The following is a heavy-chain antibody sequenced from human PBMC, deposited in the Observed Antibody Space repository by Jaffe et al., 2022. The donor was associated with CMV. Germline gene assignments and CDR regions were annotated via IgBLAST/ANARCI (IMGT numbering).Heavy chain of an antibody. J-gene: IGHJ2*01. CDR3: AGTAREYSGYGVGTIGYFDL. V-gene: IGHV4-39*01. Sequence: QLQLQESGPGLVKPSETLSLTCTVSGGSISSSSYYWGWIRQPPGKGLEWIGSIYYSGSTYYNPSLKSRVTISVDTSKNQFSLKLSSVTAADTAVYYCAGTAREYSGYGVGTIGYFDLWGRGTLVTVSS. D-gene: IGHD5-12*01. CDR1: GGSISSSSYY. CDR2: IYYSGST.